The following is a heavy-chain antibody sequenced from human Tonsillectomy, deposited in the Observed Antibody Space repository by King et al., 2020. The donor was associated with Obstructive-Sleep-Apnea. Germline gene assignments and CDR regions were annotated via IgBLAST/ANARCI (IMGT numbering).Heavy chain of an antibody. CDR2: INHSGST. V-gene: IGHV4-34*01. CDR1: GGSFSGYY. D-gene: IGHD2-2*01. J-gene: IGHJ3*02. Sequence: VQLQQWGAGLLKPSETLSLTCAVYGGSFSGYYLSWIRQPPGKGLEWFGEINHSGSTNYNPSLKSRVTISVDTSKNQFSLKRSSVTAADTAVYYCASGGYCSSTSCYLDAFDIWGQGTMVTVSS. CDR3: ASGGYCSSTSCYLDAFDI.